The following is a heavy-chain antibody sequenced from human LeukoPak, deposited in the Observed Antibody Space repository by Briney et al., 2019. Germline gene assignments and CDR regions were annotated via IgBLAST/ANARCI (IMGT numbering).Heavy chain of an antibody. D-gene: IGHD2-15*01. J-gene: IGHJ4*02. CDR3: ARESSAYFDY. CDR1: GFTFSNYG. V-gene: IGHV3-33*08. CDR2: IWYDGSNK. Sequence: GGSLRLSCSASGFTFSNYGMHWVRQAAGKGLEWVAVIWYDGSNKYYVDSVKGRFTISRDNSKNTLYLQMNSLRAEDTAVYYCARESSAYFDYWGQGTLVTVSS.